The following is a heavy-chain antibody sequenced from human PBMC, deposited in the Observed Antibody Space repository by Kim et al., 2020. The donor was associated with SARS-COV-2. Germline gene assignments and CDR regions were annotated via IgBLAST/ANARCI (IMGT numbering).Heavy chain of an antibody. D-gene: IGHD1-26*01. J-gene: IGHJ4*02. CDR3: ASGLVGATGGGY. V-gene: IGHV4-59*09. Sequence: NYNPSLKSRVTISVDTSKNQFSLKLSSVTAADTAVSYCASGLVGATGGGYWGQGTLVTVSS.